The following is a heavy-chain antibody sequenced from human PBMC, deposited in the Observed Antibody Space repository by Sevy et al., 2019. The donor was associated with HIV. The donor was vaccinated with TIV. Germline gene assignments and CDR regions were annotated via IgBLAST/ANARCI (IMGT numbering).Heavy chain of an antibody. D-gene: IGHD2-21*01. CDR2: IQYDGSNK. J-gene: IGHJ4*02. Sequence: GGSLRLSCVASGFSFSSYGMHWVRQAPGKGLEWMSYIQYDGSNKDYADSVKGRFTISRDNSKNTLYLQMNSLRVEDTVVFYCVKEGGGEGGDHWGQGTLVTVSS. V-gene: IGHV3-30*02. CDR1: GFSFSSYG. CDR3: VKEGGGEGGDH.